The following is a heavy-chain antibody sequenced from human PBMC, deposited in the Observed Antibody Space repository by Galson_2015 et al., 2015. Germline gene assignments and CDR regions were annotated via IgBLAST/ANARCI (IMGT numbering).Heavy chain of an antibody. V-gene: IGHV3-9*03. D-gene: IGHD2-2*01. CDR3: VKDKRSGHSSTRCTVDF. CDR2: ISWNGGLM. J-gene: IGHJ3*01. Sequence: SLRLSCAASGFTFDESAMHWVRQAPGKGLQWVAGISWNGGLMDYAEFVEGRFTISRDNAKNSLDLQMNSLRPDDMALYYCVKDKRSGHSSTRCTVDFWGQGTMLTVSS. CDR1: GFTFDESA.